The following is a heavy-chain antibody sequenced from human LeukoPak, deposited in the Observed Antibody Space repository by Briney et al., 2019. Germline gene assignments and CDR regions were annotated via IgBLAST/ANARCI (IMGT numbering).Heavy chain of an antibody. J-gene: IGHJ4*02. CDR1: GSTFSDYY. D-gene: IGHD6-13*01. Sequence: GGSLRLSCAASGSTFSDYYMSWIRQAPGKGLEWVSYISSSGSTIYYADSVKGRFTISRDNAKNSLYLQMNSLRAEDTAVYYCAKVASIAAAGEFGSWGQGTLVTVSS. CDR2: ISSSGSTI. CDR3: AKVASIAAAGEFGS. V-gene: IGHV3-11*04.